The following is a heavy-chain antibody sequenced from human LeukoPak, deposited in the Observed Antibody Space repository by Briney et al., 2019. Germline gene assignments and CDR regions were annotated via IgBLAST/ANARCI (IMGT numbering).Heavy chain of an antibody. CDR1: GYTFTSYG. D-gene: IGHD3-22*01. J-gene: IGHJ4*02. V-gene: IGHV1-18*01. CDR3: ARAGYYYDSSGYLLA. CDR2: ISAYNGNT. Sequence: ASVKVSCKASGYTFTSYGISWVRQAPGQGLEWMGWISAYNGNTNYAQKLQGRVTMTTDTSTSTAYMELRSLRSDDTAVYHCARAGYYYDSSGYLLAWGQGTLVTVSS.